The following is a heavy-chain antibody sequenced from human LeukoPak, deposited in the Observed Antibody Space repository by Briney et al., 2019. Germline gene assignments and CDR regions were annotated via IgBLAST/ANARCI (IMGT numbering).Heavy chain of an antibody. CDR2: ILSDGNND. CDR3: AKDFQGRWTIDY. D-gene: IGHD3/OR15-3a*01. CDR1: GFTFSSNA. Sequence: SCKASGFTFSSNAIHWVRQAPGKGLEWVAMILSDGNNDYYADSVKGRFTISRDNSKNTLYLQMNSLRPEDTAVYYCAKDFQGRWTIDYWGQGTLVTVSP. V-gene: IGHV3-30*18. J-gene: IGHJ4*02.